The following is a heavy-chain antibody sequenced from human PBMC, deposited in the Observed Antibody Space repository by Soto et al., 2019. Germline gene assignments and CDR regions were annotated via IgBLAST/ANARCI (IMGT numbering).Heavy chain of an antibody. D-gene: IGHD2-15*01. Sequence: EVQLLESGGGLVQPGGSLRLSCAASGFTFSSYAMSWVRQAPWKGLEWVSAISGSGGSTYYADSVKGRFTISRYNSKNTLYRQMTSLRAEATAVYYCYSVVVAATRDNWFDPCGQGTLVAVSS. CDR3: YSVVVAATRDNWFDP. CDR1: GFTFSSYA. CDR2: ISGSGGST. V-gene: IGHV3-23*01. J-gene: IGHJ5*02.